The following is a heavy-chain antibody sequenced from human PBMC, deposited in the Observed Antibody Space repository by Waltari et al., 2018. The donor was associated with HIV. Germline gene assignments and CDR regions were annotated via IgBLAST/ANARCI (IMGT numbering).Heavy chain of an antibody. Sequence: EVQLVESGGGLIQPGGSLRISCAASGFSVSSNYMSWVRQAPGKGLEWVSVIYSGGSTYYADSVKGRFTISRDNSKNTLYLQMNSLRAEDTAVYYCARGFGCGGDCYYFDYWGQGTLVTVSS. D-gene: IGHD2-21*02. V-gene: IGHV3-53*01. J-gene: IGHJ4*02. CDR3: ARGFGCGGDCYYFDY. CDR1: GFSVSSNY. CDR2: IYSGGST.